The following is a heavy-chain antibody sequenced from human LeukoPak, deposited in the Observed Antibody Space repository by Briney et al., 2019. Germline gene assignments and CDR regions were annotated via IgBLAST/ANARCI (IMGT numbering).Heavy chain of an antibody. V-gene: IGHV3-9*01. D-gene: IGHD6-13*01. Sequence: GGSLRLSCAASGFTFDDYAMHWVRHAPGKGLEWVSGISWNSGSIGYADSVKGRFTISRDNAKNSLYLQMNSLRAEDTALYYCAKDILAAVGNDAFDIWGQGTMVTVSS. CDR1: GFTFDDYA. J-gene: IGHJ3*02. CDR3: AKDILAAVGNDAFDI. CDR2: ISWNSGSI.